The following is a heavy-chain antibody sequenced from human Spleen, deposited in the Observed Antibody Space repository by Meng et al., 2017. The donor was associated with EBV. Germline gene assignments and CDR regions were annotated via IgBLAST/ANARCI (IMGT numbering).Heavy chain of an antibody. CDR3: ARPFPSWQSPRLDPFGA. V-gene: IGHV4-39*01. CDR2: VHYTGST. D-gene: IGHD6-19*01. Sequence: QRQVRGSGPGQVKPSETLSLPCTVSGDSISSFYYWGWIRQPPGRGLEWIGSVHYTGSTYYSPSLKSRVTVSVDTSKNQFSLRLTSVTAADTAVYYCARPFPSWQSPRLDPFGAWGQGTLVTVSS. CDR1: GDSISSFYY. J-gene: IGHJ5*02.